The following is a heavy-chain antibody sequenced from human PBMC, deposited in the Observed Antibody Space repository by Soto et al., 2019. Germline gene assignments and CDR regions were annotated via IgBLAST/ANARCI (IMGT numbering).Heavy chain of an antibody. V-gene: IGHV3-66*01. CDR3: SRYLEPDYAPVTHPYYYYGMDV. J-gene: IGHJ6*02. CDR1: GFTVSSNY. Sequence: GGSLRLSCAASGFTVSSNYMSWVRQAPGKGLEWVSVIYSGGSTYYADSVKGRFTISRDNSKNTLYLQMNSLRAEDTAVYYFSRYLEPDYAPVTHPYYYYGMDVWGQGTTVTVSS. CDR2: IYSGGST. D-gene: IGHD1-1*01.